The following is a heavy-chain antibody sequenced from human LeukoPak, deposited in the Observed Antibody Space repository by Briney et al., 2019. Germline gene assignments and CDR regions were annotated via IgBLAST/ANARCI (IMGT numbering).Heavy chain of an antibody. Sequence: GGSLRLSCAASGFTFSSYGMHWVRQAPGKGLEWVSFVRYDGSNEYYADSVKGRFTISRDNSKNTLYLQMNSLRAEDTAVYYCARGAHKRDDYGGFFDSWGQGTLVSVSS. CDR1: GFTFSSYG. V-gene: IGHV3-30*02. J-gene: IGHJ4*02. D-gene: IGHD4-23*01. CDR3: ARGAHKRDDYGGFFDS. CDR2: VRYDGSNE.